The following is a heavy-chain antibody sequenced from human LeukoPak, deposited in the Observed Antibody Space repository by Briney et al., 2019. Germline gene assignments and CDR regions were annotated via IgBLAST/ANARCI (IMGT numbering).Heavy chain of an antibody. V-gene: IGHV1-2*02. J-gene: IGHJ4*02. CDR3: ARDWASGYGVAKKYYFDY. D-gene: IGHD5-12*01. CDR1: GHTFTGYY. CDR2: INPNSGGT. Sequence: ASVKVSCKASGHTFTGYYMHWVRQAPGQGLEWMGWINPNSGGTNYAQKFQGRVTMTRDTSISTAYMELSRLRSDDTAVYYCARDWASGYGVAKKYYFDYWGQGTLVTVSS.